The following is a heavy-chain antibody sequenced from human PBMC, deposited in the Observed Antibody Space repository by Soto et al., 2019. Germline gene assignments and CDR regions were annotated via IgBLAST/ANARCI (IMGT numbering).Heavy chain of an antibody. J-gene: IGHJ5*02. V-gene: IGHV4-4*07. CDR2: MYISGTT. CDR1: GGSVTSNY. D-gene: IGHD6-6*01. CDR3: ARERAAPSWIDP. Sequence: SETLSLTCTVSGGSVTSNYWTWFRQPAGKGLEWIGRMYISGTTDYNPSLRGRATMSVDTSKNQFSLTLTSVTAADTAVYYCARERAAPSWIDPWGRGTLVTVSS.